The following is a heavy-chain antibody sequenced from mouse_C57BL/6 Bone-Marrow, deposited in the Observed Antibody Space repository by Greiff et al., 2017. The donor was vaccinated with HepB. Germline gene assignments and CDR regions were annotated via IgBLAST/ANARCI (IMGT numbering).Heavy chain of an antibody. CDR1: GFNIKDDY. D-gene: IGHD2-3*01. J-gene: IGHJ4*01. CDR3: TTGGWLHNYYAMDY. Sequence: VQLQQSGAELVRPGASVKLSCTASGFNIKDDYMHWVKQRPEQGLEWIGWIDPENGDTEYASKFKGKATITADTSSNTAYLQLSSLTSEDTAVYYCTTGGWLHNYYAMDYWGQGTSVTVSS. V-gene: IGHV14-4*01. CDR2: IDPENGDT.